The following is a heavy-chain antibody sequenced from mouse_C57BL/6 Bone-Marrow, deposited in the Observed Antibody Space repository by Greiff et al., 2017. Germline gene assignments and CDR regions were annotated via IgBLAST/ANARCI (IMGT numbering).Heavy chain of an antibody. CDR3: TEGYYLAY. CDR1: GFTFSNYW. CDR2: IRLKSDNYAT. Sequence: EVQLVESGGGLVQPGGSMKLSCVASGFTFSNYWMNWVRQSPEKGLEWVAQIRLKSDNYATHYAESVKGRFTISRDDSKSSVYLQMNNLRAEDTGIYYCTEGYYLAYWGQGTLVTVSA. D-gene: IGHD2-3*01. V-gene: IGHV6-3*01. J-gene: IGHJ3*01.